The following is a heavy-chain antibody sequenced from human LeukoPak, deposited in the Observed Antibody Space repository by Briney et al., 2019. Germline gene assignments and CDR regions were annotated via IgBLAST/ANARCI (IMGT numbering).Heavy chain of an antibody. Sequence: GGSLRLSCAASGFTFSSYWMHWVRQAPGKGLVWVSRINSDGSSTSYADSVKGRFTISRDNAKNTLYLQMNSLRAEDTAVYYCASHRYGSGKGYYGMDVWGQGTTVTVSS. V-gene: IGHV3-74*01. D-gene: IGHD3-10*01. J-gene: IGHJ6*02. CDR2: INSDGSST. CDR3: ASHRYGSGKGYYGMDV. CDR1: GFTFSSYW.